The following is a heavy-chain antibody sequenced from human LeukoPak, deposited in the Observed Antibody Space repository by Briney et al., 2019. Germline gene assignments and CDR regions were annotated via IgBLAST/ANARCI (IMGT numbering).Heavy chain of an antibody. CDR2: IISSGGRT. Sequence: PGGSLRLSCAASGFTFSSYAMSWVRQAPGKGLEWVSAIISSGGRTYYADSVKGRFTISRDNSKNTLYLQMNSLRAEDTAVYYCAKDVGSSGYYGFDYWGQGTLVTVS. D-gene: IGHD3-22*01. CDR1: GFTFSSYA. CDR3: AKDVGSSGYYGFDY. V-gene: IGHV3-23*01. J-gene: IGHJ4*02.